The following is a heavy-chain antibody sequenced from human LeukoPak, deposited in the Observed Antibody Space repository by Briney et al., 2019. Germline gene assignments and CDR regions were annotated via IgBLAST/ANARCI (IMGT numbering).Heavy chain of an antibody. D-gene: IGHD3-16*02. V-gene: IGHV4-59*08. CDR1: GGSSSSYY. J-gene: IGHJ3*02. Sequence: PSETLSLTCTVSGGSSSSYYWSLIRQPPGKGLEWIGYIYYSGSTNYNPSLKSRVTISVDTSKNQFSLKLSSVTAADTAVYYCARHGPYDYVWGSYRSSYAFDIWGQGTMVTVSS. CDR3: ARHGPYDYVWGSYRSSYAFDI. CDR2: IYYSGST.